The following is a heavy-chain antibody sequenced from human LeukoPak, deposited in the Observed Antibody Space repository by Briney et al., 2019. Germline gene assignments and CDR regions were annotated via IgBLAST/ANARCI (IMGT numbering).Heavy chain of an antibody. CDR1: GYTFTGYY. CDR2: INPNSGGT. D-gene: IGHD2-2*01. Sequence: ASVKVSCKASGYTFTGYYMHWVRQAPGQGLEWMGWINPNSGGTNYAQKFQGRVTITADESTSTAYMELSSLRSEDTAVYYCARGKVPAAISAFDIWGQGTMVTVSS. V-gene: IGHV1-2*02. CDR3: ARGKVPAAISAFDI. J-gene: IGHJ3*02.